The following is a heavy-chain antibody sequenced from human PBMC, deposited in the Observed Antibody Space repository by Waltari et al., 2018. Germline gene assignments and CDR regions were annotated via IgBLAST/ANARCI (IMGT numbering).Heavy chain of an antibody. Sequence: QVQLQESGPGMLRPSETLSLTCTVSGDSIKTDTYYWGWIRQSPGKGLECFGTIHSSGTTYVPASLEPRVTISVDTFIKRLSLNLRSATAADTAVYFCAGLVWFGAWIDNWGQGSLVTVSS. J-gene: IGHJ4*02. V-gene: IGHV4-39*01. D-gene: IGHD3-10*01. CDR2: IHSSGTT. CDR1: GDSIKTDTYY. CDR3: AGLVWFGAWIDN.